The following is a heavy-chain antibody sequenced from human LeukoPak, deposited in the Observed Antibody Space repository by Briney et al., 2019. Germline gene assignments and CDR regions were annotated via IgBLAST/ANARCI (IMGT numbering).Heavy chain of an antibody. J-gene: IGHJ4*02. CDR2: IYTSGST. Sequence: SETLSLTCTVSGGSVNSGNYYWTWIRQPAGKGLEWIGRIYTSGSTNYNPSLKSRVTISVDTSKNQFSLKLSSVTAVDTAVYYCARTIIAAAGSLFDYWGQGTLVTVSS. V-gene: IGHV4-61*10. CDR3: ARTIIAAAGSLFDY. CDR1: GGSVNSGNYY. D-gene: IGHD6-13*01.